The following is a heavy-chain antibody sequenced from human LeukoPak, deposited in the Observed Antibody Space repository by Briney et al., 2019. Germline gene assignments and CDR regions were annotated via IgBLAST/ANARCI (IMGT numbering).Heavy chain of an antibody. Sequence: ASVKVSCKVSGYTLTELSMHWVRQAPGKGLEWMGRINPNSGGTNYAQKFQGRVTMTRDTTISTAYMELTSLRSDDTAMYYCARASRWFGELEENWGQGTLVTVSS. V-gene: IGHV1-2*06. D-gene: IGHD3-10*01. J-gene: IGHJ4*02. CDR3: ARASRWFGELEEN. CDR2: INPNSGGT. CDR1: GYTLTELS.